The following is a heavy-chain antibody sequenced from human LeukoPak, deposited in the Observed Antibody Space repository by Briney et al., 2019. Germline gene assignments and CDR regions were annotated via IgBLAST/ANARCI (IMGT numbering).Heavy chain of an antibody. J-gene: IGHJ4*02. Sequence: PSETLPLTCTVSGGSISSGSYYWGWIRQPPGKGLEWIASIYYSGTTYYNPSLKSRVSISVDTSKNQFSLKLSSVTAADTAVYYCARDELFDYWGQGTLVTVSS. CDR2: IYYSGTT. CDR1: GGSISSGSYY. CDR3: ARDELFDY. V-gene: IGHV4-39*07. D-gene: IGHD1-26*01.